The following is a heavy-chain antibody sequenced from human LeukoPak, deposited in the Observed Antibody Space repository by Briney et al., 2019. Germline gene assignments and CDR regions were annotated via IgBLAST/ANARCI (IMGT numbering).Heavy chain of an antibody. CDR1: GYTFTSYY. D-gene: IGHD4-23*01. J-gene: IGHJ1*01. CDR3: ASTHYGGNFAFQH. CDR2: INPSGGST. Sequence: GASVKVSCKASGYTFTSYYMHWVRQAPGQGLEWMGIINPSGGSTSYAQKFQGRVTMTRDMSTSTVYMELSSLRSEDTAVYYCASTHYGGNFAFQHWGQGTLVTVSS. V-gene: IGHV1-46*01.